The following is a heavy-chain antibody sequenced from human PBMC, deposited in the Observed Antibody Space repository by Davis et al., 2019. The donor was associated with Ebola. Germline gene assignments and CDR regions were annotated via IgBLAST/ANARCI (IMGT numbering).Heavy chain of an antibody. CDR1: GYTFTGYY. Sequence: ASVKVSCKASGYTFTGYYMHWVRQAPGQGLEWMGRINPNSGGTNYAQKFQGRVTMTSDTSTSTVYMELSSLRSEDTAVYYCARDRILSDSSGYYYTFDYWGQGTLVTVSS. CDR3: ARDRILSDSSGYYYTFDY. D-gene: IGHD3-22*01. J-gene: IGHJ4*02. CDR2: INPNSGGT. V-gene: IGHV1-2*06.